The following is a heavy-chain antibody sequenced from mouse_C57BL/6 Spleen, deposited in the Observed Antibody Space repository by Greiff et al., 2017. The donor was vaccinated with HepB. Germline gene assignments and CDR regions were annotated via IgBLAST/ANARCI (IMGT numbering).Heavy chain of an antibody. CDR1: GYTFTDYY. D-gene: IGHD2-4*01. V-gene: IGHV1-26*01. J-gene: IGHJ4*01. CDR3: AREGYDYDGGYAMDY. Sequence: EVQLQQSGPELVKPGASVKISCKASGYTFTDYYMNWVKQSHGKSLEWIGDINPNNGGTRYNQKFKGKATLTVDKSSSTAYMELRSLTSEDSAVYYCAREGYDYDGGYAMDYWGQGTSVTVSS. CDR2: INPNNGGT.